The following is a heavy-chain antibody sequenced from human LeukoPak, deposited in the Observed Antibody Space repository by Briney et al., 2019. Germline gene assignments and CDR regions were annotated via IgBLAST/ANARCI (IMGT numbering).Heavy chain of an antibody. J-gene: IGHJ2*01. Sequence: PSETLSLTCAVYGGSFSGYYWSWIRQPPGKGLEWIGEINHSGSTNYDPSLTSRVTISVDTSKNQFSLKLSSVTAADTAVYYCAREDMYWYFDLWGRGTLVTASS. CDR1: GGSFSGYY. CDR3: AREDMYWYFDL. CDR2: INHSGST. D-gene: IGHD2-15*01. V-gene: IGHV4-34*01.